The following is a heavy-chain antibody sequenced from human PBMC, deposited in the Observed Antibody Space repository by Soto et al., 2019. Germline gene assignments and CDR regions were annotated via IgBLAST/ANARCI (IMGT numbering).Heavy chain of an antibody. CDR2: MNPNSGNT. CDR1: GYTFTSYD. CDR3: ARESMITFGGVVYYYYMDV. J-gene: IGHJ6*03. Sequence: QVQLVQSGAEVKKPGASVKVSCKASGYTFTSYDINWVRQATGQGLEWMGWMNPNSGNTGYAQKFQGRVTMTRNTAIRTAHMELSSLRSEDTAVYYCARESMITFGGVVYYYYMDVWGKGTTVTVSS. V-gene: IGHV1-8*01. D-gene: IGHD3-16*01.